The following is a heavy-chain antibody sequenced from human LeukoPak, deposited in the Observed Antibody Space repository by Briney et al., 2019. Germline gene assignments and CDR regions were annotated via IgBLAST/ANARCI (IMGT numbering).Heavy chain of an antibody. CDR1: GGSISSGSYY. J-gene: IGHJ4*02. V-gene: IGHV4-61*02. Sequence: SETLSLTCTVSGGSISSGSYYWSWIRQPAGKGLEWIGRIYTSGSTNYNPSLKSRVTISVVTSKNQFSLKLSPVTAADTAVYYCARATWELLGERFDYWGQGTLVTVSS. CDR2: IYTSGST. D-gene: IGHD1-26*01. CDR3: ARATWELLGERFDY.